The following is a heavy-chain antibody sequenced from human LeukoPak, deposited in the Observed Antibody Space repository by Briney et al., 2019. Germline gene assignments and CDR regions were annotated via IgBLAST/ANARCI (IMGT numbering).Heavy chain of an antibody. D-gene: IGHD5-12*01. CDR2: INHSGST. CDR3: ARFGVATYAFDI. V-gene: IGHV4-34*01. CDR1: GESFSGYY. Sequence: SETLSLTCAVYGESFSGYYWSWIRQPPGKGLEWIGEINHSGSTNYNPSLKSRVTISVDTSKNQFSLKLSSVTAADTAVYYCARFGVATYAFDIWGQGTMVTVSS. J-gene: IGHJ3*02.